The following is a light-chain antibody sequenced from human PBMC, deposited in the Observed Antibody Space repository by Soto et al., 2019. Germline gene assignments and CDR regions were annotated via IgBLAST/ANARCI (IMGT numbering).Light chain of an antibody. CDR3: QQYNHYPIT. Sequence: DIQMTQSPSSLSASVGDRVTITCRASQAISRYLVWYQQKPGKAPKPLIYGASSLPSGVPSRFSGSGSGTDFTLIISSLQPEGSAIYYCQQYNHYPITFGQGTRLEIK. CDR1: QAISRY. V-gene: IGKV1D-16*01. CDR2: GAS. J-gene: IGKJ5*01.